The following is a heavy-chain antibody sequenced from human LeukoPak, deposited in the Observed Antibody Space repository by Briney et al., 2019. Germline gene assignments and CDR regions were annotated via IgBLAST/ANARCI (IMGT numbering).Heavy chain of an antibody. CDR2: INHSGST. CDR3: ARGAYYYGSGNQLVFDY. CDR1: GGSFSGYY. D-gene: IGHD3-10*01. Sequence: PSETLSLTCAVYGGSFSGYYWSWIRQPPGKGLEWIGGINHSGSTNYNPSLKSRVTISVDTSKNQFSLKLSSVTAADTAVYYCARGAYYYGSGNQLVFDYWGQGTLVTVSS. J-gene: IGHJ4*02. V-gene: IGHV4-34*01.